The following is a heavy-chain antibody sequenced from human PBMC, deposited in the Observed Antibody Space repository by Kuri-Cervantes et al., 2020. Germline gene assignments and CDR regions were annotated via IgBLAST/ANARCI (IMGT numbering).Heavy chain of an antibody. CDR1: GFTFTNYA. V-gene: IGHV3-30*18. CDR3: AKHGATTMHYYYYGMDV. CDR2: ISYDGTET. Sequence: GESLKISCAASGFTFTNYAMAWVRQAPGKGLEWVAVISYDGTETYYADSVQGRFTISRDDSQSTVALQMKNLRVEDTALYYCAKHGATTMHYYYYGMDVWGQGTTVTVSS. D-gene: IGHD4-17*01. J-gene: IGHJ6*02.